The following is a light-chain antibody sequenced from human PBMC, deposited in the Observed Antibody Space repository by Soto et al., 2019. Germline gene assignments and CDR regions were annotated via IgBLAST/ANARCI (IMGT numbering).Light chain of an antibody. CDR3: QHYNSYSEA. V-gene: IGKV1D-16*01. CDR1: QGISSW. J-gene: IGKJ1*01. CDR2: AAS. Sequence: DIQMTQSPSSVSASVGDRVTITCRSSQGISSWLAWYQQKPGKAPKLLIYAASSLQSGVPPRFSGSGSGTEFTLTISSLQPDDFATYYCQHYNSYSEAFGQGTKVDIK.